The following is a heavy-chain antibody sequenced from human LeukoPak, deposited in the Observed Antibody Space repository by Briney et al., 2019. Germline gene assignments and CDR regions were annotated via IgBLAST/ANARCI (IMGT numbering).Heavy chain of an antibody. D-gene: IGHD5-18*01. V-gene: IGHV3-7*01. CDR1: GFTFSSYW. Sequence: GGSLRLSCAASGFTFSSYWTSWVRQAPGKGLEWVANIKQDGSEKYYVDSVKGRFTISRDNAKNSLYLQMNSLRAEDTAVYYCARVDTAMVRVAYYGMDVWGQGTTVTVSS. CDR2: IKQDGSEK. J-gene: IGHJ6*02. CDR3: ARVDTAMVRVAYYGMDV.